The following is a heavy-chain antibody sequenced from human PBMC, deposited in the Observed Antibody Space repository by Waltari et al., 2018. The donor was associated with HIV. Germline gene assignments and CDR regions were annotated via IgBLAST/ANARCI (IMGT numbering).Heavy chain of an antibody. CDR3: ARGELTVGATLWDEGDHYSYYMDV. CDR2: IIPIFDTT. V-gene: IGHV1-69*06. CDR1: GGTFSTYV. Sequence: QVQLVQSGAEVKKPGSSVKVSCKASGGTFSTYVISWVRQAPGQGLEWMVGIIPIFDTTNYAQKFQGRVTITADKSTSTAYMELSSLGSEDTAVYYCARGELTVGATLWDEGDHYSYYMDVWGKGTTVTVSS. D-gene: IGHD1-26*01. J-gene: IGHJ6*03.